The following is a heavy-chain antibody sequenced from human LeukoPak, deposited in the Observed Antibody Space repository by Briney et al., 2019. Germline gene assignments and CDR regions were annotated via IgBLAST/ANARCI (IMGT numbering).Heavy chain of an antibody. CDR2: ISDRGGST. CDR1: GFTFSSYA. D-gene: IGHD3-22*01. CDR3: AKDLGESDSSGYYFYGFDI. Sequence: PGGFLRLSCAASGFTFSSYAMSWVRQAPGKGLEWVSTISDRGGSTYYADSVKGRFTISRDNSKNTLYLQMNSLRAEDPAVYYCAKDLGESDSSGYYFYGFDIWGQGTVVTVSS. J-gene: IGHJ3*02. V-gene: IGHV3-23*01.